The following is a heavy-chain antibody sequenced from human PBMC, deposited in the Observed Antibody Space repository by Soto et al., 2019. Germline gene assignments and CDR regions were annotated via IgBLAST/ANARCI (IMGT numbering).Heavy chain of an antibody. D-gene: IGHD1-26*01. CDR2: ISYDGSNK. J-gene: IGHJ4*02. CDR1: GFTFSSYG. V-gene: IGHV3-30*03. Sequence: QVQLVESGGGVVQHGRSLSLSCAASGFTFSSYGMRWVRQAPGKGLEWVAVISYDGSNKYYADSVKGRFTISRDNSKNTLYLQMNSLRAEDTAVYYCAGSDLEYLIDDYWGQGTLVTVSS. CDR3: AGSDLEYLIDDY.